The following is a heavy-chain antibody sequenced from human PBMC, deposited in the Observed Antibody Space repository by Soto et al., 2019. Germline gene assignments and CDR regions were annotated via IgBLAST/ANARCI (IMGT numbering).Heavy chain of an antibody. D-gene: IGHD6-19*01. Sequence: GGSLRLSCAASGFTXSSYAMSWVRQAPGKGLEWVSAISGSGGSTYYADSVKGRFTISRDNSKNTLYLQLNSLRAEDPAVYYCAKTLAVTGPNWFDPWRQGTLVTVSS. J-gene: IGHJ5*02. CDR1: GFTXSSYA. CDR2: ISGSGGST. CDR3: AKTLAVTGPNWFDP. V-gene: IGHV3-23*01.